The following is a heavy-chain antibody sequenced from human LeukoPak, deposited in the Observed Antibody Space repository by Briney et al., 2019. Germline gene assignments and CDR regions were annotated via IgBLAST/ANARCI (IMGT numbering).Heavy chain of an antibody. V-gene: IGHV1-2*02. Sequence: ASVTVSCKASGYTFTGYYMHWVRQAPGQGLEWMGWINPNSGGTNYAQKFQGRVTMTRDTSISTAYMELSRLRSDDTAVYYCARASYYYGSGLMDVWRKGTTVTVSS. CDR3: ARASYYYGSGLMDV. CDR1: GYTFTGYY. D-gene: IGHD3-10*01. CDR2: INPNSGGT. J-gene: IGHJ6*03.